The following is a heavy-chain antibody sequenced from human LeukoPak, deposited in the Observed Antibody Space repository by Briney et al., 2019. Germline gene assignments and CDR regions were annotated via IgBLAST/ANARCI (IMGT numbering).Heavy chain of an antibody. CDR1: GFTFSSYA. Sequence: GGSLRLSCAASGFTFSSYAMSWVRQAPGKGLEWVSVIYSGGSTYYADSVKGRFTISRDNSKNTLYLQMNSLRAEDTAVYYCARALGSGSYYGYWGQGTLVTVSS. CDR3: ARALGSGSYYGY. D-gene: IGHD1-26*01. V-gene: IGHV3-53*01. CDR2: IYSGGST. J-gene: IGHJ4*02.